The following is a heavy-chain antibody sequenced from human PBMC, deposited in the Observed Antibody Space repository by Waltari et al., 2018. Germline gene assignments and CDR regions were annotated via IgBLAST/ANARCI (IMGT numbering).Heavy chain of an antibody. CDR3: ARGLQTRKSGTYLNPFDL. CDR1: GASFNDNF. V-gene: IGHV1-2*02. CDR2: VTQKSGAT. D-gene: IGHD3-22*01. J-gene: IGHJ3*01. Sequence: QVQLVQSGPEVKKTGASVKVSCKASGASFNDNFLHWVRQVPGQGPQGMGWVTQKSGATKYAPKFQGRVSMTRDTSITTLYLELSSLRSDDTAIYYWARGLQTRKSGTYLNPFDLWGQGTKVTVSS.